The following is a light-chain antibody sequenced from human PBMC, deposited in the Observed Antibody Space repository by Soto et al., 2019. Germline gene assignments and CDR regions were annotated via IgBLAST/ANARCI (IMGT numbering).Light chain of an antibody. J-gene: IGKJ2*01. CDR1: QSVSSSY. CDR2: SAS. Sequence: EIVLTQSPGTLSLSPGERATLSCRASQSVSSSYLAWYQQKPGQAPRLLIYSASSRATGIPDRFSGSGSGTDFTLTISRLEPEDFAVYYCQQYGSSYTFGQWTKLEIK. V-gene: IGKV3-20*01. CDR3: QQYGSSYT.